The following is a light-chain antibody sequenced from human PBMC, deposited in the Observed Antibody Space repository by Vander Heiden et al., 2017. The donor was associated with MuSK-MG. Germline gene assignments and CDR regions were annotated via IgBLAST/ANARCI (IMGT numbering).Light chain of an antibody. CDR2: EVT. CDR3: YSHVGVMV. V-gene: IGLV2-23*02. J-gene: IGLJ3*02. Sequence: QSALTQPASVSGSPGPSIPIICTGTSSNVGNYDLVSWYQHHHGRALILRIYEVTKRPSGVSKRLSGSKYGTTAYLTISGLEADDEAYYYYYSHVGVMVFGGGTKVTVL. CDR1: SSNVGNYDL.